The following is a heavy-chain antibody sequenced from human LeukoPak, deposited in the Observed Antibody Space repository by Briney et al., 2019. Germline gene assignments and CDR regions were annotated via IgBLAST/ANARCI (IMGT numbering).Heavy chain of an antibody. Sequence: SQTLSLTCTVSGGSISSGDYYWSWIRQPPGKGLEWIGYIYYSGSTNYNPSLKSRVTISVDTSKNQFSLKLSSVTAADTAVYYCAGPASYCSSTSCYSLGYWGQGTLVTVSS. J-gene: IGHJ4*02. CDR1: GGSISSGDYY. D-gene: IGHD2-2*02. CDR3: AGPASYCSSTSCYSLGY. CDR2: IYYSGST. V-gene: IGHV4-30-4*01.